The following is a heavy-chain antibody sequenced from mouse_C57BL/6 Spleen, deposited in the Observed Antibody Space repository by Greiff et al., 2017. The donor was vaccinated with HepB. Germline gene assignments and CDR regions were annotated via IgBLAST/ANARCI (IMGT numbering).Heavy chain of an antibody. CDR1: GYTFTSYW. D-gene: IGHD1-1*01. CDR2: IDPSDSYT. J-gene: IGHJ3*01. CDR3: ARPNYGSRAWFAY. V-gene: IGHV1-50*01. Sequence: VQLQQPGAELVKPGASVKLSCKASGYTFTSYWMQWVKQRPGQGLEWIGEIDPSDSYTNYNQKFKGKATLTVDTSSSTAYMQLSSLTSEDSAVYYCARPNYGSRAWFAYWGQGTLVTVSA.